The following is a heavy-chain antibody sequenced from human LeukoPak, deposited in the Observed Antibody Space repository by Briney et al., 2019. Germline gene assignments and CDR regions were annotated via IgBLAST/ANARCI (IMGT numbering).Heavy chain of an antibody. D-gene: IGHD6-19*01. V-gene: IGHV3-30*02. Sequence: GGSLRLSCAASGFTFSSYGMHWVRQAPGKGLEWVAFIRYDGSNKYYADSVKGRFTISRDNSKNTLYLQMNSLRAEDTAVYYCAKDLSGWYGAFDIWGQGTMVTVSS. CDR3: AKDLSGWYGAFDI. CDR1: GFTFSSYG. CDR2: IRYDGSNK. J-gene: IGHJ3*02.